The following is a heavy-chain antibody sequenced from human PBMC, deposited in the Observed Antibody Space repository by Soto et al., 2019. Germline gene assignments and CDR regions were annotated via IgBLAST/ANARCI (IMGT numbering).Heavy chain of an antibody. D-gene: IGHD3-10*01. CDR2: ISGSGGST. CDR3: ARDRLLWFGELSLIDY. V-gene: IGHV3-23*01. J-gene: IGHJ4*02. CDR1: GFTFSSYA. Sequence: GGSLRLSCAASGFTFSSYAMSWVRQAPGKGLEWVSAISGSGGSTYYADSVKGRFTISRDNAKNTLYLQMNSLRAEDTAVYYCARDRLLWFGELSLIDYWGQGTLVTVSS.